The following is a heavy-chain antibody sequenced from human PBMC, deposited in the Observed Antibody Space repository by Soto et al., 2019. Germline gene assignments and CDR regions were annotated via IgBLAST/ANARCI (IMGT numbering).Heavy chain of an antibody. D-gene: IGHD2-15*01. CDR1: GFTFSGYS. CDR3: AREQGRFGFDP. CDR2: ISSSSSYI. Sequence: GGSLRLSCAASGFTFSGYSMNWVRQAPGKGLEWVSSISSSSSYIYYADSVKGRFTISRDNAKNSLYLQMNSLRAEDTAVYYCAREQGRFGFDPWGQGTLVTVSS. J-gene: IGHJ5*02. V-gene: IGHV3-21*01.